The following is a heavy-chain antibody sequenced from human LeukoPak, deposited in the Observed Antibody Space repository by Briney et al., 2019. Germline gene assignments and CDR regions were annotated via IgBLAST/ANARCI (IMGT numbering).Heavy chain of an antibody. V-gene: IGHV4-38-2*01. CDR2: IYHTGNT. CDR3: ARLPYDWNYWFDP. D-gene: IGHD1-7*01. CDR1: GYSISSGYY. J-gene: IGHJ5*02. Sequence: PSETLSLTCAVCGYSISSGYYWGWIPQPPGKGVECVWSIYHTGNTYYNPSLKMPVAMSVDTSKNQFSLKLSSVTAADTGVYYCARLPYDWNYWFDPWGQGTLVTVSS.